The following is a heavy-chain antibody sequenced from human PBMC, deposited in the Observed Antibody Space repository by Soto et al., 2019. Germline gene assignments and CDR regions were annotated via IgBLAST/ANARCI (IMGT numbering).Heavy chain of an antibody. CDR2: IIPIFGTA. D-gene: IGHD5-18*01. CDR3: ARERLPGQLWLLYFDY. J-gene: IGHJ4*02. Sequence: SVKVSCKASGGTFSSYAISWVRQAPGQGLEWMGGIIPIFGTANYAQKFQGRVTITADESTSTAYMELSSLRSEDTAVYYCARERLPGQLWLLYFDYWGQGTLGTVSS. CDR1: GGTFSSYA. V-gene: IGHV1-69*13.